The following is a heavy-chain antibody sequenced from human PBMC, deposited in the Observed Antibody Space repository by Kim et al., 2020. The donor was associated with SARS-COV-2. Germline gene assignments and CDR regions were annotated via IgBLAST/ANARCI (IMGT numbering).Heavy chain of an antibody. D-gene: IGHD6-19*01. CDR1: GFTFSTYA. Sequence: GGSLRLSCAASGFTFSTYAMSWVRQAPGKGLEWVSAISGSGGSTYYADSVKGRFTISRDNSKNTLYLQLKSLRAEDTAVYYCAKDEGRQWLSGNFDYWGQGTLVTVSS. CDR3: AKDEGRQWLSGNFDY. J-gene: IGHJ4*02. CDR2: ISGSGGST. V-gene: IGHV3-23*01.